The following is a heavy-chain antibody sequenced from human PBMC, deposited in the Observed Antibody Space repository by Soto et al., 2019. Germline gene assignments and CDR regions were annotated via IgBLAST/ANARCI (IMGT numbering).Heavy chain of an antibody. J-gene: IGHJ3*02. CDR3: ARTRGMSAAFDI. Sequence: SETLSLTCAVSGGSISSGGYSWSWIRQPPGKGLEWIGYIYHSGSTYYNPSLKSRVTISVDRSKNQFSLKLSSVTAADTAVYYCARTRGMSAAFDIWGQGTMVTVSS. D-gene: IGHD3-3*01. CDR1: GGSISSGGYS. V-gene: IGHV4-30-2*01. CDR2: IYHSGST.